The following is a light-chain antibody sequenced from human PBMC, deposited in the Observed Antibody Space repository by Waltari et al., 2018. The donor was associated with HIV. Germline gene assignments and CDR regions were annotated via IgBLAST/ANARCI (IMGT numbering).Light chain of an antibody. CDR1: SSDVGGYNY. J-gene: IGLJ2*01. CDR3: SSQAGSKVV. CDR2: DVI. V-gene: IGLV2-8*01. Sequence: QSALTQPPSASGSPGQSVTLSCTGTSSDVGGYNYVSWHQQHPGKAPKLMIYDVIKRPSGVPDRFSGSKSGNTASLTVSGLQPEDEADYYCSSQAGSKVVFGGGTRLTVL.